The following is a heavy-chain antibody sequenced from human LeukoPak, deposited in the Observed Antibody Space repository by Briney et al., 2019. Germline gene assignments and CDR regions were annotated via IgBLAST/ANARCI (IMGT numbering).Heavy chain of an antibody. D-gene: IGHD3-10*01. Sequence: GGSLRLSCAASGFTFSSYWVHWVRQAPGKGLVWVSRINSDGSSTSYADSVKGRFTISRDNAKNTLYLQMNSLRAEDTAVYYCARDRPKPHYGSGSPPPVLPFDYWGQGTLVTVSS. CDR1: GFTFSSYW. CDR3: ARDRPKPHYGSGSPPPVLPFDY. CDR2: INSDGSST. V-gene: IGHV3-74*01. J-gene: IGHJ4*02.